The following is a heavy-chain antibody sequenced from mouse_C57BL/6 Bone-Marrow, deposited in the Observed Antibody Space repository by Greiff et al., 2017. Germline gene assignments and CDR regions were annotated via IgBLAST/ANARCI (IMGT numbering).Heavy chain of an antibody. J-gene: IGHJ3*01. D-gene: IGHD2-4*01. CDR1: GFSLTSYG. Sequence: VKLQESGPGLVQPSQSLSITCTVSGFSLTSYGVHWVRQPPGKGLEWLGVIWSGGSTDYNAAFISRLSISKDNSKSQVFFKMNSLQADDTAIYYCAKKATSYYDYEFAYWGQGTLVTVAA. CDR2: IWSGGST. CDR3: AKKATSYYDYEFAY. V-gene: IGHV2-4*01.